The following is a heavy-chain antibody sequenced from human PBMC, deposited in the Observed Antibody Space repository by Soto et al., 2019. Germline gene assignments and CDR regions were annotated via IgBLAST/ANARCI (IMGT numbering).Heavy chain of an antibody. CDR2: ISSSGSTI. J-gene: IGHJ5*02. CDR1: GFTFSDYY. V-gene: IGHV3-11*04. D-gene: IGHD6-19*01. CDR3: AKDLNSGWSPRWFDP. Sequence: GGSLRLSCAASGFTFSDYYMSWIRQAPGKGLEWVSYISSSGSTIYYADPVKGRFTISRDNAKNSLYLQMNSLRAEDTAVYYCAKDLNSGWSPRWFDPWGQGTLVTVSS.